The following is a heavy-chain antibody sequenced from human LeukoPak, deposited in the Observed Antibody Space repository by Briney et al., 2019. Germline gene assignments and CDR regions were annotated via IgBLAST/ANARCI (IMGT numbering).Heavy chain of an antibody. J-gene: IGHJ3*02. CDR1: GGFISSYY. CDR3: ARERGVRGSFDI. CDR2: IEISGST. D-gene: IGHD2-15*01. V-gene: IGHV4-4*08. Sequence: SVTLSLICTVSGGFISSYYRRWIQQPPGKGLECILLIEISGSTIYNPSHKSRDTISVHTYKNQFSVKLSSVSAADTAVYYCARERGVRGSFDIWGQGTKVTVSS.